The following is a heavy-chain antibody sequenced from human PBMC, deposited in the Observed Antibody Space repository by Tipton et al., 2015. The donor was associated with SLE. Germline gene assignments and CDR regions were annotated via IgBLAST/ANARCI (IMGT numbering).Heavy chain of an antibody. CDR2: ISWNGGNS. J-gene: IGHJ4*02. CDR1: GFTFDDYA. D-gene: IGHD3-10*01. V-gene: IGHV3-9*01. CDR3: AKAHEVMGKYYFDY. Sequence: SLRLSCTASGFTFDDYAMHWVRQASGKGLEWVSGISWNGGNSVYAESVKGRFTVSRDNAKNSLYLEMNSLRSEDTALYYCAKAHEVMGKYYFDYWGQGTLVTVSS.